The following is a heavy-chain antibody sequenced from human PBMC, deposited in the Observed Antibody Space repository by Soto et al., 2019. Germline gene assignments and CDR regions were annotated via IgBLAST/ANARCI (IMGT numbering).Heavy chain of an antibody. Sequence: SETLSLTCAVSGGSISSSNWCSCVRQHPGKGLEWIGYIYYSGSTYYNPSLKSRVTISVDTSKNQFSLKLSSVTAADTAVYYCAREGASIRNYDYVWGSYRPNDAFDIWGQGTMVTVSS. V-gene: IGHV4-31*11. D-gene: IGHD3-16*02. J-gene: IGHJ3*02. CDR3: AREGASIRNYDYVWGSYRPNDAFDI. CDR2: IYYSGST. CDR1: GGSISSSNW.